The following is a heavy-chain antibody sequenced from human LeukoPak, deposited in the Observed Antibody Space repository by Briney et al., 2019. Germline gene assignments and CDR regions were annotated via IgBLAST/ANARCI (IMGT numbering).Heavy chain of an antibody. CDR1: GFTFSSYE. CDR2: ISSSGSTI. D-gene: IGHD6-6*01. J-gene: IGHJ3*02. Sequence: GGSLRLSCAASGFTFSSYEMNWVRQAPGKGLEWVSYISSSGSTIYYADSVKGRFTISRDNAKNSLYLQMNSLRAEDTAVYYCARDRVIAARSAGPNHRGRSIGAFDIWGQGTMVTVSS. V-gene: IGHV3-48*03. CDR3: ARDRVIAARSAGPNHRGRSIGAFDI.